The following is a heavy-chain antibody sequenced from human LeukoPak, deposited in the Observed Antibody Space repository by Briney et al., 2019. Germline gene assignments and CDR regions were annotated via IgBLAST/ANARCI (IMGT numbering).Heavy chain of an antibody. V-gene: IGHV4-39*07. CDR1: GGSISTGSYY. J-gene: IGHJ4*02. CDR3: ARGNDRRGYSSSWSF. D-gene: IGHD6-13*01. Sequence: SETLSLTCTVSGGSISTGSYYWGWSRQPPGKGLEWIGSIYYTGTTYYNPSLKSRVTMSVDTSKNQFSLKLSSVTAADTAVYYCARGNDRRGYSSSWSFWGQGTLVTVSS. CDR2: IYYTGTT.